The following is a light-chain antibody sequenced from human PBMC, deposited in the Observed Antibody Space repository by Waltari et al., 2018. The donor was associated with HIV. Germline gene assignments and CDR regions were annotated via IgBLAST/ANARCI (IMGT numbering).Light chain of an antibody. CDR2: DDS. CDR3: QVWDGGSDPPGV. CDR1: KLGDKS. Sequence: YVLTQPPSVSVAPGQTARLTCGGTKLGDKSVHWYQQRPGQAPIVVGYDDSDRTSGISERISGSNSGNTATLIISRVEAGDEADYYCQVWDGGSDPPGVFGGGTRLTVL. V-gene: IGLV3-21*02. J-gene: IGLJ3*02.